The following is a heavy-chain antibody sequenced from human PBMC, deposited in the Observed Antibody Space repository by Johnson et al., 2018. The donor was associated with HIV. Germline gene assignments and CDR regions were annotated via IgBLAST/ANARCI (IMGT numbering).Heavy chain of an antibody. V-gene: IGHV3-7*01. D-gene: IGHD3-16*02. CDR3: ARGSHDYVWGSYPGDAFDI. CDR2: IKQDGSEK. CDR1: GFTFSSYW. J-gene: IGHJ3*02. Sequence: VQVLESGGGLVQPGGSLRLSCVASGFTFSSYWMSWVRQGPGKGLEWVANIKQDGSEKNYVDSVKGRFTISRENAENSLYLQMNSLRAGDTAVYYCARGSHDYVWGSYPGDAFDIWGQGTMVTVSS.